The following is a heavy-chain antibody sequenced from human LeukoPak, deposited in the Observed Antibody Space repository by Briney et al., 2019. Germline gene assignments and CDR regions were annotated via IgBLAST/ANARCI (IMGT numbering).Heavy chain of an antibody. CDR1: GGSFSGYY. CDR2: INHSGST. D-gene: IGHD3-10*01. CDR3: ADVGYYGSGSYYN. V-gene: IGHV4-34*01. Sequence: SETLSLTCAVYGGSFSGYYWSWIRQPPGKGLEWIGEINHSGSTNYNPSLKSRVTISVDTSKNQSSLKLSSVTAADTAVYYCADVGYYGSGSYYNWGQGTLVTVSS. J-gene: IGHJ4*02.